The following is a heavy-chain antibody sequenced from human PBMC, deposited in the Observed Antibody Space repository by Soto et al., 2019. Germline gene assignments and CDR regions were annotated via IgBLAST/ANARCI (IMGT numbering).Heavy chain of an antibody. Sequence: GGSLRLSCAASGFTFSSYWMSWVRQAPGKGLEWVANIKQDGSEKYYVDSVKGRFTISRDNAKNSLYLQMNSLRAEDTAVYYCAFGPSPRRGVRGVMTFDYWGQGTLVTVSS. CDR3: AFGPSPRRGVRGVMTFDY. CDR2: IKQDGSEK. D-gene: IGHD3-10*01. J-gene: IGHJ4*02. V-gene: IGHV3-7*03. CDR1: GFTFSSYW.